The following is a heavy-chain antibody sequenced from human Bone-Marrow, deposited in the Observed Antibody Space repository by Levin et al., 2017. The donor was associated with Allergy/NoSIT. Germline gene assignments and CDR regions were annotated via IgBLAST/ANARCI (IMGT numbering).Heavy chain of an antibody. J-gene: IGHJ5*02. CDR2: ISYSGTT. CDR3: ARQDRGATNWIDP. D-gene: IGHD1-26*01. Sequence: SETLSLTCTVSGVSITSYYLNWIRQVPGKGLEWIGYISYSGTTSYNPSLRGRVTISRDTSKNHFSLTLNSVTAADTALYYCARQDRGATNWIDPWGQGTLVTVSS. V-gene: IGHV4-59*08. CDR1: GVSITSYY.